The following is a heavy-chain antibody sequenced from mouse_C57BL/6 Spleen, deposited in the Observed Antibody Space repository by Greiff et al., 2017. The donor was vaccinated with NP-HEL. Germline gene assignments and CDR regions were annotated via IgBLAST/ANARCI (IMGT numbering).Heavy chain of an antibody. D-gene: IGHD2-4*01. CDR3: ARSEGLRRYFDY. V-gene: IGHV1-42*01. CDR1: GYSFTGYY. CDR2: INPSTGGT. Sequence: VQLKESGPELVKPGASVKISCKASGYSFTGYYMNWVKQSPEKSLEWIGEINPSTGGTTYNQKFKAKATLTVDKSSSTAYMQLKSLTSEDSAVYYCARSEGLRRYFDYWGQGTTLTVSS. J-gene: IGHJ2*01.